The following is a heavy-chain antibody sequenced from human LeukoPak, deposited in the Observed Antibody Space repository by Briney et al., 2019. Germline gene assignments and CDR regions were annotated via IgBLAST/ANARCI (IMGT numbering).Heavy chain of an antibody. J-gene: IGHJ2*01. CDR2: IYYSGST. V-gene: IGHV4-59*01. CDR3: ARVCDGYNYGLNWYFDL. D-gene: IGHD5-24*01. Sequence: PSETLSLTCTVSGISISSYYCSWIRQPPGKGLEWIGYIYYSGSTNYNPSLKSRVTISVDTSKNQFSLKLSSVTAADTAVYYCARVCDGYNYGLNWYFDLWGRGTLVTVSS. CDR1: GISISSYY.